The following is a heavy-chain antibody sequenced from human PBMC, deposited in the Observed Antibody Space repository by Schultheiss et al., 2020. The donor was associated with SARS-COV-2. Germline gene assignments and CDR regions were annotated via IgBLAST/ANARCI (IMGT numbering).Heavy chain of an antibody. Sequence: GSLRLSCTVSGGSISSSSYYWGWIRQPAGKGLECIGSIYHSGSTYYNPSLKSRVTISVDTSKNQFSLKLSSVTAADTAVYYCARVGRFLEWAGDFDYWGQGTLVTVSS. CDR3: ARVGRFLEWAGDFDY. CDR2: IYHSGST. D-gene: IGHD3-3*01. CDR1: GGSISSSSYY. J-gene: IGHJ4*02. V-gene: IGHV4-39*07.